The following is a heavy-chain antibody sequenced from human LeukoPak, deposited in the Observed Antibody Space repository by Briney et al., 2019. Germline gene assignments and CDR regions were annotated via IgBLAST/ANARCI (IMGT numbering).Heavy chain of an antibody. J-gene: IGHJ4*02. Sequence: GGSLRLSCAASGFTVSSNYMSWVRQAPGKGLEWVSVIYSGGSTYYADSVKGRFTISRDNSKNTLYLQMNSLRAEDTAVYYCARLSSIAAAGSFDYWGQGTLVTVSS. CDR2: IYSGGST. CDR3: ARLSSIAAAGSFDY. D-gene: IGHD6-13*01. V-gene: IGHV3-53*01. CDR1: GFTVSSNY.